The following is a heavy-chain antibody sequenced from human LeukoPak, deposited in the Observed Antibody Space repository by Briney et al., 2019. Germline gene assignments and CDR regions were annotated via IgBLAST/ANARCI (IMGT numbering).Heavy chain of an antibody. CDR1: GYRFSEYW. J-gene: IGHJ4*02. CDR2: IYPDDSDT. CDR3: ARYYYDRSVGPLDY. V-gene: IGHV5-51*01. Sequence: GESLKISCKGSGYRFSEYWIGWVRQMPGKGLEWMGIIYPDDSDTRYSPSFQGQVTLSADKSINTAYLQWSSLKASDTAMYYCARYYYDRSVGPLDYWGQGTLVTVSS. D-gene: IGHD3-22*01.